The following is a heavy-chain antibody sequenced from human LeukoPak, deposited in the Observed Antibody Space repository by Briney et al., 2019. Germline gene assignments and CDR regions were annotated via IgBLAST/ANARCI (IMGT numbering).Heavy chain of an antibody. CDR3: ARLGSNVFDH. CDR1: GGSMSPFY. D-gene: IGHD3-10*01. J-gene: IGHJ4*02. CDR2: IYYSGST. V-gene: IGHV4-59*01. Sequence: SETLSLTCSVSGGSMSPFYWSWIRQPPGKGLEWIGYIYYSGSTNYSPSLKSRLTISVDTSTNHFSLKLRTVAPADTAVYYRARLGSNVFDHWGQGTLVTVSS.